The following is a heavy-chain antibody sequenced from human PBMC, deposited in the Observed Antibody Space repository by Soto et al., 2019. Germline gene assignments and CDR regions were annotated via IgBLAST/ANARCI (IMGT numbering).Heavy chain of an antibody. D-gene: IGHD2-21*01. CDR2: IWYDGSNE. Sequence: GSLRLSCAASGFTFSNYGMHWVRQAPGKGLEWVAAIWYDGSNEYYADSVKGRFTISRDNSKNTLYLQMKSLTVEDTAVYYCARSLRDYYYGMDVWGQGTTVTVSS. J-gene: IGHJ6*02. CDR1: GFTFSNYG. V-gene: IGHV3-33*01. CDR3: ARSLRDYYYGMDV.